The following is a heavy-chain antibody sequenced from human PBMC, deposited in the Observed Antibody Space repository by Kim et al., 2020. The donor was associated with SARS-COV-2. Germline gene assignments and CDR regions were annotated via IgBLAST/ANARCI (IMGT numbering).Heavy chain of an antibody. Sequence: GGSLRLSCAASGFTVSSNYMSWVRQAPGKGLEWVSVIYSGGSTYYADSVKGRFTISRHNSKNTLYLQMNSLRAEDTAVYYCARDGIGGYSSVGLFLGMDVWGQGTTVTVSS. J-gene: IGHJ6*02. CDR2: IYSGGST. CDR3: ARDGIGGYSSVGLFLGMDV. V-gene: IGHV3-53*04. D-gene: IGHD6-25*01. CDR1: GFTVSSNY.